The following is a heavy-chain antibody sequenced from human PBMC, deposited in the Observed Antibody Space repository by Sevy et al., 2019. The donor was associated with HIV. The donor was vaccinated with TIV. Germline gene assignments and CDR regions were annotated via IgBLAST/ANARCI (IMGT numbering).Heavy chain of an antibody. J-gene: IGHJ6*02. CDR2: IRFDGTNR. D-gene: IGHD2-8*02. Sequence: GESLKISCVTSGFSFSDYGMHWVRQTPAKGLEWVAFIRFDGTNRNYADSVKGRFTISRDNSKRTLFLQMDNLRADDTAVYYCAKVMPQPRITTGTGGLFFAVTDYYHMDVWGQGTTVTVSS. CDR3: AKVMPQPRITTGTGGLFFAVTDYYHMDV. CDR1: GFSFSDYG. V-gene: IGHV3-30*02.